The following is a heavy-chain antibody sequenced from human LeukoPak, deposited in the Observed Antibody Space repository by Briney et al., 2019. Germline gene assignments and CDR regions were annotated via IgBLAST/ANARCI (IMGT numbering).Heavy chain of an antibody. CDR2: INHSGST. D-gene: IGHD4-17*01. Sequence: SETLSLTCAVYGGSFSGYYWSWIRQPPGKGLEWIGKINHSGSTNYNPSLKSRVTISVDTSKNQFSLKLSSVTAADTTVYYCARASFIYGDYDDYWGQGTLVTVSS. CDR3: ARASFIYGDYDDY. V-gene: IGHV4-34*01. CDR1: GGSFSGYY. J-gene: IGHJ4*02.